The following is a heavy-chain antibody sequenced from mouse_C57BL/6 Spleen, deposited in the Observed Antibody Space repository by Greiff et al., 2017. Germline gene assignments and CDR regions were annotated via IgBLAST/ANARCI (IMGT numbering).Heavy chain of an antibody. CDR2: ISDGGSYT. CDR3: ARDRNGYYPDY. Sequence: EVKVVESGGGLVKPGGSLKLSCAASGFTFSSYAMSWVRQTPEKRLEWVATISDGGSYTYYPDTVKGRFTISRDNAKNNLYLQMSHLKSEDTAMYYCARDRNGYYPDYWGQGTTLTVSS. CDR1: GFTFSSYA. V-gene: IGHV5-4*01. D-gene: IGHD2-2*01. J-gene: IGHJ2*01.